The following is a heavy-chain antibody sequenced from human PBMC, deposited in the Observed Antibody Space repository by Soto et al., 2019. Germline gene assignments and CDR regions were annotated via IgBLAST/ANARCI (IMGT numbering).Heavy chain of an antibody. J-gene: IGHJ4*02. D-gene: IGHD1-26*01. V-gene: IGHV4-38-2*02. CDR2: IYQSGST. Sequence: SETLSLTCPVSGYSISIGNYWGWIRQPPGKRLEWIGSIYQSGSTYYNPSLRSRATISVDTSKNQFSLKLGSVTAADTAVYYCARVLGATLYYFDSWGQGILHPVSS. CDR3: ARVLGATLYYFDS. CDR1: GYSISIGNY.